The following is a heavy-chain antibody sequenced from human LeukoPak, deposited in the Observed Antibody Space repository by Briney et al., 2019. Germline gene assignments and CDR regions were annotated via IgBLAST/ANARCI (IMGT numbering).Heavy chain of an antibody. J-gene: IGHJ4*02. CDR1: GYSFTSYW. Sequence: GESLKISCKGSGYSFTSYWIGWVRQMPGKGLEWMGIIYPGDSDTRYSPSFQGQVTISADKSISTAYLQWSSLEASDTAMYYCARLSGIITGTSFLDYWGQGTLVTVSS. D-gene: IGHD1-7*01. CDR2: IYPGDSDT. V-gene: IGHV5-51*01. CDR3: ARLSGIITGTSFLDY.